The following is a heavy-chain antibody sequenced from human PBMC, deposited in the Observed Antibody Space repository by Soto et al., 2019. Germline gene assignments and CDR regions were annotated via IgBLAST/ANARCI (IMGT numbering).Heavy chain of an antibody. V-gene: IGHV1-2*04. CDR1: GYTFTGYY. Sequence: ASVKVSCKASGYTFTGYYMHWVRQAPGQGLEWMGWINPNSGGTNYAQKFQGWVTMTRDTSISTAYMELSRLRSDDTAVYYCARLGYCSGGSCYPRLAYDIWGQGTMVTVSS. CDR2: INPNSGGT. D-gene: IGHD2-15*01. CDR3: ARLGYCSGGSCYPRLAYDI. J-gene: IGHJ3*02.